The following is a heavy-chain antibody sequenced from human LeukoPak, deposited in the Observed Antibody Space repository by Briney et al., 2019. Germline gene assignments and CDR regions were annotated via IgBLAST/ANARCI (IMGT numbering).Heavy chain of an antibody. CDR1: GFTFSSYA. CDR2: ISGSGGST. J-gene: IGHJ5*02. V-gene: IGHV3-23*01. CDR3: TTADIVGATTVAGTPGWFDP. D-gene: IGHD1-26*01. Sequence: GGSLRLSCAASGFTFSSYAMSWVRQAPGKRLEWVSAISGSGGSTYYADSVKGRFTISRDNSKNTLYLQMNSLRAEDTAVYYCTTADIVGATTVAGTPGWFDPWGQGTLVTVSS.